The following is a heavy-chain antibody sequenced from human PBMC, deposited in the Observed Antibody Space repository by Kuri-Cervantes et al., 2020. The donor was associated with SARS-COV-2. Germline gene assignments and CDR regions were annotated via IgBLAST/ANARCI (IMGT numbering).Heavy chain of an antibody. Sequence: ASVKVSCKASGYTFTGYYMHWVRQAPGQGLEWMGWIHPYNGDTYYSQNFQGRVTMTRDTSISTAYMELSRLRSDDTAVYYCATSFYFDRDGYYHFDFWGQGALVTVSS. CDR2: IHPYNGDT. V-gene: IGHV1-2*02. J-gene: IGHJ4*02. D-gene: IGHD3-22*01. CDR1: GYTFTGYY. CDR3: ATSFYFDRDGYYHFDF.